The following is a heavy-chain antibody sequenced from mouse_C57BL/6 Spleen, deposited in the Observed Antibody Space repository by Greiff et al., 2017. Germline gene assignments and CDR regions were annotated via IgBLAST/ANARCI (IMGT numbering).Heavy chain of an antibody. V-gene: IGHV5-17*01. D-gene: IGHD2-4*01. CDR1: GFTFSDYG. J-gene: IGHJ2*01. Sequence: EVKVEESGGGLVKPGGSLKLSCAASGFTFSDYGMHWVRQAPEKGLEWVAYISSGSSNNYYADTVKGRFTISRDNAKNTLFLQMTSLRSEDTAMYYCARTYDYVLDYWGQGTTLTVSS. CDR2: ISSGSSNN. CDR3: ARTYDYVLDY.